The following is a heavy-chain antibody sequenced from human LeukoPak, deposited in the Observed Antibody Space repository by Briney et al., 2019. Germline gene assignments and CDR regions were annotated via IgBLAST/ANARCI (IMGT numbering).Heavy chain of an antibody. CDR2: INPSGGST. CDR1: GYTFTGYY. J-gene: IGHJ4*02. D-gene: IGHD3-22*01. CDR3: ARDSRAVYYYDSSGSVRFDY. Sequence: ASVKVSCKASGYTFTGYYMHWVRQAPGQGLEWMGIINPSGGSTSYAQKFQGRVTMTRDTSTSTVYMELSSLRSEDTAVYYCARDSRAVYYYDSSGSVRFDYWGQGTLVTVSS. V-gene: IGHV1-46*01.